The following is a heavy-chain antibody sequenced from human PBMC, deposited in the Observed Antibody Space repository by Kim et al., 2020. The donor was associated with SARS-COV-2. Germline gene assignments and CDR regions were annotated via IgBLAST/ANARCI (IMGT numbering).Heavy chain of an antibody. CDR1: GFTFSSYE. CDR2: ISSSGSTI. Sequence: GGSLRLSCAASGFTFSSYEMNWVRQAPGKGLEWVSYISSSGSTIYYADSVKGRFTISRDNAKNSLYLQMNSLRAEDTAVYYCARLNVNWFDPWGQGTLVTVSS. V-gene: IGHV3-48*03. CDR3: ARLNVNWFDP. J-gene: IGHJ5*02.